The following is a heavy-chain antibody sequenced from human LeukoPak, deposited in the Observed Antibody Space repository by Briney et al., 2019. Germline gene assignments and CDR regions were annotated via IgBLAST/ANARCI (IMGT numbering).Heavy chain of an antibody. Sequence: APVKVSCKASGYTFTSCYMHWVRQAPGQGLEWMGIINPSGGSTSYAQKFQGRVTMTRDTSTSTVYMELSSLRSEDTAVYYCARGSSGWYSVAYWGQGTLVTVSS. D-gene: IGHD6-19*01. V-gene: IGHV1-46*01. CDR1: GYTFTSCY. CDR3: ARGSSGWYSVAY. CDR2: INPSGGST. J-gene: IGHJ4*02.